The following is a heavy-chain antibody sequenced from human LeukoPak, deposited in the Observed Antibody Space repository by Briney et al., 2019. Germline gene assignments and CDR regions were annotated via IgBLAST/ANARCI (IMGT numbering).Heavy chain of an antibody. D-gene: IGHD1-20*01. V-gene: IGHV4-34*01. J-gene: IGHJ3*02. Sequence: PSETLSLTCAVYGGSFSGYYWSWIRQPPGKGLEWIGEINHSGSTNYNPSLKSRVTISVDKSKNQFSLKLSSVTAADTAVYYCASLIITETPADAFDIWGQGTMVTVSS. CDR3: ASLIITETPADAFDI. CDR2: INHSGST. CDR1: GGSFSGYY.